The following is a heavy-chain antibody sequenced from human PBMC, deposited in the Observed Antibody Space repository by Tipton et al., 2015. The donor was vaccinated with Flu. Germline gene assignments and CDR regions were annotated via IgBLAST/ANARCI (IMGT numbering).Heavy chain of an antibody. J-gene: IGHJ6*04. CDR1: GGSISSSSYY. CDR3: AREGRVATSLDV. V-gene: IGHV4-39*07. CDR2: IYYSGST. Sequence: TLSLTCTVSGGSISSSSYYWGWIRQPPGKGLEWIGSIYYSGSTYYNPSLKSRVTISVDTSKNQFSLKLSSVTAADTAVYYCAREGRVATSLDVWGKGTTVTVSS. D-gene: IGHD5-12*01.